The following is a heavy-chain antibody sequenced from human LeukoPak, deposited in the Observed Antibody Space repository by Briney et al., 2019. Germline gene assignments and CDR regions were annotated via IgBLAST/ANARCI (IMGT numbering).Heavy chain of an antibody. CDR1: GYTFTSYD. Sequence: ASVKVSCKASGYTFTSYDINWVRQATGQGLEGMGWMNPNSGNTGYAQKFQGRVTMTRNTSLSTAYMELSSLRSEDTAVYYYARASVLLGAFDIWGQGTMVTVSS. V-gene: IGHV1-8*01. D-gene: IGHD3-10*01. J-gene: IGHJ3*02. CDR3: ARASVLLGAFDI. CDR2: MNPNSGNT.